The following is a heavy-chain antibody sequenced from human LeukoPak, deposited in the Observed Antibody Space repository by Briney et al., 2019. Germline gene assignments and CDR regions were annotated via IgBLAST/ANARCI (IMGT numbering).Heavy chain of an antibody. D-gene: IGHD2/OR15-2a*01. CDR3: ARNRLLRPYYFDY. CDR1: GGSISSGGYY. V-gene: IGHV4-31*03. CDR2: IYYSGST. Sequence: PSETLSLTCTVSGGSISSGGYYWSWIRQHPGKGLEWIGYIYYSGSTYYNPSLKSRVTISVDTSKNQFSLKLSSVTAADTAVYYCARNRLLRPYYFDYWGQGTLVTVSS. J-gene: IGHJ4*02.